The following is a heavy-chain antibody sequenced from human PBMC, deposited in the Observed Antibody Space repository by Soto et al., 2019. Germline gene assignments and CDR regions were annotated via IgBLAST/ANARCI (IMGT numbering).Heavy chain of an antibody. D-gene: IGHD6-19*01. V-gene: IGHV1-2*02. CDR3: ARAYSSGWDDAFDI. CDR1: GYTFTGYY. CDR2: INPNSGGT. Sequence: GASVKVSCKASGYTFTGYYMHWVRQAPGQGLEWMGWINPNSGGTNYAQKFQGRVTMTRDTSISTAHMELSRLRSDDTAVYYCARAYSSGWDDAFDIWGQGTMVTVSS. J-gene: IGHJ3*02.